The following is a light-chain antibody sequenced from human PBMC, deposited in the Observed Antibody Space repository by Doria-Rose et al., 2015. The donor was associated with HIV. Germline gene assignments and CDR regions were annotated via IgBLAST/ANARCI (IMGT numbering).Light chain of an antibody. CDR2: LGS. J-gene: IGKJ2*01. V-gene: IGKV2-28*01. CDR1: QSLLHTIGYNY. Sequence: TQSPLSLPVTPGQPASISCRSSQSLLHTIGYNYLDWYLRKPGQSPQLLIYLGSNRASGVPDRFSGSGSGTDFTLKISRVGAEDVGVYYCMQALQTPYTFGQGTKLEIK. CDR3: MQALQTPYT.